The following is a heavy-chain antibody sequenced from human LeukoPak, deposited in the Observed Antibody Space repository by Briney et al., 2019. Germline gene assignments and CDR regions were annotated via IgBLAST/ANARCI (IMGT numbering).Heavy chain of an antibody. CDR1: GFTVSSNY. CDR2: INSNSSYM. Sequence: GGSLRLSCAASGFTVSSNYMSWVRQAPGKGLEWVSSINSNSSYMSYADSVKGRFTISRDNAKNSLYLQMTSLRAEDTAVYYCARSEFEAFDMWGQGTMVTVSS. V-gene: IGHV3-21*01. D-gene: IGHD3-10*01. J-gene: IGHJ3*02. CDR3: ARSEFEAFDM.